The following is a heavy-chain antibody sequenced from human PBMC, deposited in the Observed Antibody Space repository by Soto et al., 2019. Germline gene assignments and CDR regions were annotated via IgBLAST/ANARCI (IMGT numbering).Heavy chain of an antibody. J-gene: IGHJ1*01. CDR2: IIPILGIA. D-gene: IGHD6-13*01. CDR1: GGTFSSYT. V-gene: IGHV1-69*08. Sequence: QVQLVQSGAEVKKPGSSVKVSCKASGGTFSSYTISWVRQAPGQGLEWMGRIIPILGIANYAQKFQGRVTITADKSTSTAYMELSSLRSEDTAVYYCARDTIAAAATGYFQHWGQGTLVTVSS. CDR3: ARDTIAAAATGYFQH.